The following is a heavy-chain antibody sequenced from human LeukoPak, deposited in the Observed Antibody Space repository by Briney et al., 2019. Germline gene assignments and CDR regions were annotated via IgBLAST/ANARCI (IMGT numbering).Heavy chain of an antibody. CDR1: GFTFSSYA. Sequence: GGSLRLSCAASGFTFSSYAVHWVRQAPGKGLEWEAVISYDGSNKYYADSVKGRFTISRDNSKNTLYLQMNSLRAEDTAVYYCAREDQWLAFDYWGQGTLVTVSS. CDR2: ISYDGSNK. D-gene: IGHD6-19*01. V-gene: IGHV3-30*04. CDR3: AREDQWLAFDY. J-gene: IGHJ4*02.